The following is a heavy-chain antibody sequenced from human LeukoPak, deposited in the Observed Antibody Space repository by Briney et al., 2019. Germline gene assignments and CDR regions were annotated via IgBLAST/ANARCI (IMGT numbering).Heavy chain of an antibody. J-gene: IGHJ4*02. CDR2: ISSSSSTI. CDR1: GFTFSSYS. CDR3: ARGFRFGELGFDY. Sequence: GGSLRLSCAASGFTFSSYSMNWVRQAPGKGLEWVSYISSSSSTIYYADSVKGRFTISRDNAKNSLYLQMNSLRAEDTAVYYCARGFRFGELGFDYWGQGTLDTVSS. V-gene: IGHV3-48*01. D-gene: IGHD3-10*01.